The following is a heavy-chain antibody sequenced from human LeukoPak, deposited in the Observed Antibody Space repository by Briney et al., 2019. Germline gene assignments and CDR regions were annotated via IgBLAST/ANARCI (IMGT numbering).Heavy chain of an antibody. D-gene: IGHD3-3*01. CDR2: ISGSGGST. CDR3: AKGLITIFGVVRGMDV. CDR1: GFTFSSYA. V-gene: IGHV3-23*01. J-gene: IGHJ6*02. Sequence: GGSLRLSCAASGFTFSSYAMSWVRQAPGKGLEWVSAISGSGGSTYHADSVKGRFTISRDNSKNTLYLQMNSLRAEDTAVYYCAKGLITIFGVVRGMDVWGQGTTVTVSS.